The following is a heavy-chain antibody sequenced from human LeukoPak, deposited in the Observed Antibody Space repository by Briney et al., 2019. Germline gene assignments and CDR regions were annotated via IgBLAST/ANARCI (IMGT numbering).Heavy chain of an antibody. Sequence: ASVKVSCKASGYTFTSYDINWVRQATGQGLEWVGWMNPNSGNTGYAQKFQGRVTMTRNTSISTAYMELSSLRSEDTAVYYCARGPPYSSGWYRSYYYYYGMDVWAKGPRSPSP. J-gene: IGHJ6*02. CDR3: ARGPPYSSGWYRSYYYYYGMDV. CDR1: GYTFTSYD. D-gene: IGHD6-19*01. V-gene: IGHV1-8*01. CDR2: MNPNSGNT.